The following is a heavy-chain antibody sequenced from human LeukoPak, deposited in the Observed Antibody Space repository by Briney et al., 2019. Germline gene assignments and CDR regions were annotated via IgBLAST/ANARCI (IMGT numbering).Heavy chain of an antibody. V-gene: IGHV3-9*01. CDR3: ARDHNYAFDN. CDR1: GFTFDDYA. Sequence: GGSLRLSCAASGFTFDDYAMHWVRQALGKGLEWVSGISWNSGSIGYADSVKGRFTISGDNAKNSLYLQMNSLRVEDTAVYYCARDHNYAFDNWGQGTLVTVSS. D-gene: IGHD1-1*01. J-gene: IGHJ4*02. CDR2: ISWNSGSI.